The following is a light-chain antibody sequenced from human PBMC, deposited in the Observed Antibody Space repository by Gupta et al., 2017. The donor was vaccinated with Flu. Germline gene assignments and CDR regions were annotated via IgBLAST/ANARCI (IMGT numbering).Light chain of an antibody. CDR3: QQYGSSPYT. Sequence: EIVLTQSPGTLSLSPGERATLSCRASQSVSSNYLAWYQQKPGQAPRLLIFGASSRATGIPGRFSGSGSGTDFTLTITRLEAEDFAVYYCQQYGSSPYTFGHGTRVDIK. CDR2: GAS. V-gene: IGKV3-20*01. J-gene: IGKJ3*01. CDR1: QSVSSNY.